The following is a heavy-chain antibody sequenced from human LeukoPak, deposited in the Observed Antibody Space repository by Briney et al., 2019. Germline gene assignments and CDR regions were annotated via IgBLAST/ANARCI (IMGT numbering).Heavy chain of an antibody. CDR1: GGTFSSYA. CDR3: ARDSSSSGGGNWFDP. D-gene: IGHD6-6*01. Sequence: ASVKVSCKASGGTFSSYAISWVRQAPGQGLEWMGGIIPIFGTANYAQKFQGRVTITTDESTSTAYMELSSLRSEDTAVYYCARDSSSSGGGNWFDPWGQGTLVTVSS. V-gene: IGHV1-69*05. J-gene: IGHJ5*02. CDR2: IIPIFGTA.